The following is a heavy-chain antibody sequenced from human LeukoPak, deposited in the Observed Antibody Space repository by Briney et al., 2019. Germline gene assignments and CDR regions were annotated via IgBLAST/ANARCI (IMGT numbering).Heavy chain of an antibody. J-gene: IGHJ4*02. CDR1: GFTFSSYG. V-gene: IGHV3-33*01. D-gene: IGHD2-8*01. CDR2: IWYDGSNK. CDR3: ARDGMVAHIDY. Sequence: GGSLRLSCAASGFTFSSYGMHWVRQAPGKGLEWVAAIWYDGSNKYYADSVKGRFTISRDNSKNTLYLQMNSLRAEDTAVYYCARDGMVAHIDYWGQGTLVTVSS.